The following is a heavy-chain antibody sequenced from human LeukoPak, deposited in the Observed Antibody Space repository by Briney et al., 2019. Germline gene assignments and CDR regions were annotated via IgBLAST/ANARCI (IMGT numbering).Heavy chain of an antibody. D-gene: IGHD3-10*01. CDR3: ARQISDYYYYYIDV. J-gene: IGHJ6*03. CDR2: IYYSGTT. Sequence: PSETLSLPCSVSGGSISSSNYYWGWIRQPPGKGLEWIGTIYYSGTTYYNPSLESRVTISEDMSKNQFSLTLRSVTAADTAVYYCARQISDYYYYYIDVWGKGTTVTVSS. V-gene: IGHV4-39*01. CDR1: GGSISSSNYY.